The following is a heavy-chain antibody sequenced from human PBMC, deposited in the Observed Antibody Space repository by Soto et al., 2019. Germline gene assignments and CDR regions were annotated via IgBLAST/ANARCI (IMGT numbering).Heavy chain of an antibody. CDR1: VFTFGDYA. V-gene: IGHV3-49*04. CDR2: IRSKAYGGTT. CDR3: TPAGFWSGYHY. Sequence: SLRLSCTASVFTFGDYAMSCVRQAPGKGLEWVGFIRSKAYGGTTEYAASVKGRFTISRDDSKSIAYLQMNSLKTEDTAVYYCTPAGFWSGYHYWGQGTLVNVSS. J-gene: IGHJ4*02. D-gene: IGHD3-3*01.